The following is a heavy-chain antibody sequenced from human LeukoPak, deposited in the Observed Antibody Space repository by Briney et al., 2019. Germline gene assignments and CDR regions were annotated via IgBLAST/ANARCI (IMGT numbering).Heavy chain of an antibody. D-gene: IGHD2-2*01. J-gene: IGHJ4*02. V-gene: IGHV3-48*01. CDR1: GFTFSSYS. CDR3: ARDLRPLVVPAAIPRY. Sequence: AGGSLRLSCAASGFTFSSYSMNWVRQAPGKGLEWVSYISSSSSSTIYYADSVKGRFTISRDNAKNSLYLQMNSLRAEDTAVYYCARDLRPLVVPAAIPRYWGQGTLVTVSS. CDR2: ISSSSSSTI.